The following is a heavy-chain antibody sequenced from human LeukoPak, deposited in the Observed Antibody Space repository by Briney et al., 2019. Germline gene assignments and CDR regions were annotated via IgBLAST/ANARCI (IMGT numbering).Heavy chain of an antibody. Sequence: PSETLSLTCTVSGGSISSYYWSWIRQPPGKGLEWIGYIYTSGSTNYNPSLKSRVTISVDTSKNQFSLKLSFVTAADTAVNYCARHHSNDPFGYFDYWGQGTLVNVSS. J-gene: IGHJ4*02. CDR1: GGSISSYY. CDR2: IYTSGST. V-gene: IGHV4-4*09. CDR3: ARHHSNDPFGYFDY. D-gene: IGHD4-11*01.